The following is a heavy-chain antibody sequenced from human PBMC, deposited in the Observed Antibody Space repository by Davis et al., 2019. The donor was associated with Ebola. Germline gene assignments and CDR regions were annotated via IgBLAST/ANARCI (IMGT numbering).Heavy chain of an antibody. CDR2: INHSGST. Sequence: MPSETLSLTCTVSGGSISSSSYYWSWIRQPPGKGLEWIGEINHSGSTNYNPSLKSRVTISVDTSKNQFSLKLSSVTAADTAVYYCARGVAAVNPWGQGTLVTVSS. CDR1: GGSISSSSYY. D-gene: IGHD6-13*01. CDR3: ARGVAAVNP. J-gene: IGHJ5*02. V-gene: IGHV4-39*07.